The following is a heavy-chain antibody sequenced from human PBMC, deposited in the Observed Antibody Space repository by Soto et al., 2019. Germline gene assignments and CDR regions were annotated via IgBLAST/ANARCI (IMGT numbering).Heavy chain of an antibody. CDR1: GFSFSVYG. CDR2: IWYDASKQ. D-gene: IGHD2-15*01. Sequence: QVQLVESGGGVVQPGRSLRLSCETSGFSFSVYGMHLVRQAPGKGLEWVAVIWYDASKQFYAASVEGRFTISRDNSKAILYLQMNSLRAEYTAVYYCAAWAEGATEVHWGQGTLVTVSS. J-gene: IGHJ4*02. V-gene: IGHV3-33*01. CDR3: AAWAEGATEVH.